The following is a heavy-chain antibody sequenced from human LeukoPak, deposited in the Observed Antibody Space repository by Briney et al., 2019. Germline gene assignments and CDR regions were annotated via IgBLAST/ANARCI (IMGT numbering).Heavy chain of an antibody. D-gene: IGHD6-6*01. J-gene: IGHJ4*02. CDR1: GYTFTGYY. V-gene: IGHV1-2*02. Sequence: ASVKVSCKASGYTFTGYYMHWVRQAPGQGLEWMGWINPNSGGTNYAQKFQGRVTMTRDTSISTACMELSRLRSDDTAVYYCARDALVDASGDYWGQGTLVTVSS. CDR2: INPNSGGT. CDR3: ARDALVDASGDY.